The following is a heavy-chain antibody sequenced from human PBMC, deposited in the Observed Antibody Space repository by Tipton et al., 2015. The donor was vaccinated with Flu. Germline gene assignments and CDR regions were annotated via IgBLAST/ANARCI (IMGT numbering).Heavy chain of an antibody. Sequence: TLSLTCSVSGDSMGSRYYWGWIRQAPGKGLEWIANIHRAGNTYYNPSLKSRVTLSVDTSKNQFSLKVTSLTAADTAVYYCARGSGSANTYLDYWGRGTPVTVSS. J-gene: IGHJ4*02. CDR2: IHRAGNT. D-gene: IGHD6-19*01. CDR3: ARGSGSANTYLDY. V-gene: IGHV4-38-2*02. CDR1: GDSMGSRYY.